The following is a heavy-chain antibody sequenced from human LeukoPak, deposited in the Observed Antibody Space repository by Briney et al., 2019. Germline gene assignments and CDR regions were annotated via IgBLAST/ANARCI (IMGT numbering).Heavy chain of an antibody. CDR2: INPSGGST. V-gene: IGHV1-46*01. CDR3: ARDPELRYFDWYAPAWFDP. J-gene: IGHJ5*02. Sequence: GASVKVSCKASGYTFTSYYMHWVRQAPGQGLEWMGIINPSGGSTSYAQKLQGRVTMTTDTSTSTAYMELRSLRSDDTAVYYCARDPELRYFDWYAPAWFDPWGQGTLVTVSS. CDR1: GYTFTSYY. D-gene: IGHD3-9*01.